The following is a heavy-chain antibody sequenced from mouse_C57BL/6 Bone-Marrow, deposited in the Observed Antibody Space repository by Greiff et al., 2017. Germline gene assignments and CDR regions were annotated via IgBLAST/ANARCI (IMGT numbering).Heavy chain of an antibody. D-gene: IGHD2-3*01. CDR2: IYPSDSET. V-gene: IGHV1-61*01. Sequence: VQLKQPGAELVRPGSSVTLSCKASGYTFTSYWMDWVKQRPGQGLEWIGNIYPSDSETHYNQKFKDKATLTVDKSSSTAYMQLSSLTSEDSAVYYCARFYDGYYDYFDYWGQGTTLTVSS. CDR3: ARFYDGYYDYFDY. J-gene: IGHJ2*01. CDR1: GYTFTSYW.